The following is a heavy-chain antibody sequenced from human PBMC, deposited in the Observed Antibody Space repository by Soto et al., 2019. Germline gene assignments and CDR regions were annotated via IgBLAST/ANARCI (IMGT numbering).Heavy chain of an antibody. CDR2: IYPGDSDT. V-gene: IGHV5-51*01. D-gene: IGHD6-13*01. CDR3: ASYIAAAGTYYYGMDV. J-gene: IGHJ6*02. Sequence: GESLKISCKGSGYSFTSYWIGWVRQMPGKGLEWMGIIYPGDSDTRYSPSFQGQVTISADKSISTAYLQWSSLKASDTAMYYCASYIAAAGTYYYGMDVWGQGTTVTVSS. CDR1: GYSFTSYW.